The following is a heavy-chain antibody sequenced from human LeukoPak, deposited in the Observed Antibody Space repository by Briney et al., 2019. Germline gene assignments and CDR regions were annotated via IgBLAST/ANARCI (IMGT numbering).Heavy chain of an antibody. CDR2: IIPMFGTA. J-gene: IGHJ4*02. D-gene: IGHD4-17*01. V-gene: IGHV1-69*06. CDR1: GGTFSRYA. Sequence: SVKVSCKAPGGTFSRYAISWVRQAPGQGLEWMGGIIPMFGTAKYAQKFQGRVTITADKSTSTAYMELSSLRSEDTAVYYCAKDPTSAFTVTTTRSYFDYWGQGTLVTVSS. CDR3: AKDPTSAFTVTTTRSYFDY.